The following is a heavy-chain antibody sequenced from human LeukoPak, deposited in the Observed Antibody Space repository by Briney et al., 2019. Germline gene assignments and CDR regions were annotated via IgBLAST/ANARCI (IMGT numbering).Heavy chain of an antibody. CDR2: ISGSGGST. CDR1: GFTFSSYA. V-gene: IGHV3-23*01. J-gene: IGHJ4*02. D-gene: IGHD6-19*01. Sequence: PGGSLRLSCAASGFTFSSYAMSWVRQAPGKGLEWVSAISGSGGSTYYADSVKGRFTSSRANSKNTLYLQMNSLRAEDTAVYYCAKDVFGEAVAGHQGAWGQGTLVTVSS. CDR3: AKDVFGEAVAGHQGA.